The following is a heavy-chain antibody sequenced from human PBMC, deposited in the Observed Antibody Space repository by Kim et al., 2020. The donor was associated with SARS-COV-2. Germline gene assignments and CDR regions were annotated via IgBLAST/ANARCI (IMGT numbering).Heavy chain of an antibody. Sequence: GGSLRLSCAASGFTFSSYALSWVRQAPGKGLEWVSRISASGGDTYYADSVQGRFTISRDNSKNPLNLEMNSLIAADTALYYCAKVPTLTAPFYDYCGQGT. D-gene: IGHD4-4*01. V-gene: IGHV3-23*01. CDR3: AKVPTLTAPFYDY. J-gene: IGHJ4*02. CDR2: ISASGGDT. CDR1: GFTFSSYA.